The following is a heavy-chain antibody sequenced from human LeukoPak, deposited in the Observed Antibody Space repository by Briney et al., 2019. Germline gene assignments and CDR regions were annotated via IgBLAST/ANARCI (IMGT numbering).Heavy chain of an antibody. J-gene: IGHJ2*01. CDR2: FDPEDGET. V-gene: IGHV1-24*01. CDR1: GYTLTELS. Sequence: ASVKVSCKVSGYTLTELSMHWVRQAPGKGLEWMGGFDPEDGETIYAQKFQGRVTMTRDMSTSTDYMELSSLRSEDTAVYYCARGGGYYYDSSAVEGYFDLWGRGTLVTVSS. D-gene: IGHD3-22*01. CDR3: ARGGGYYYDSSAVEGYFDL.